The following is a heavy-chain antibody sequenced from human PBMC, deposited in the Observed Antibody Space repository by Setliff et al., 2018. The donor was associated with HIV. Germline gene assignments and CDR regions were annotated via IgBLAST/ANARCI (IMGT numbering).Heavy chain of an antibody. D-gene: IGHD6-13*01. V-gene: IGHV4-61*02. Sequence: SETLSLTCTVSGGSISSGAYYWSWIRQPAGKGLEWIGRIYTSGSTNYNPSLKSRVTISVDTSKNQFSLKLNSVTAADTAVYYCARGRPLSSTWYGAFDYWGQGSLVTVPQ. CDR2: IYTSGST. J-gene: IGHJ4*02. CDR1: GGSISSGAYY. CDR3: ARGRPLSSTWYGAFDY.